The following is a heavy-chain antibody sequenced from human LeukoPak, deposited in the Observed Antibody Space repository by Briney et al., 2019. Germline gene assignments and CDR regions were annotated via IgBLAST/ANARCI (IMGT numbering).Heavy chain of an antibody. CDR1: GGTFSSYA. CDR2: IIPIFGTA. Sequence: SVKVSCKASGGTFSSYAISWVRQAPGRGLEWMGGIIPIFGTANYAQKFQGRVTITADESTSTAYMELSSLRSEDTAVYYCARGPDGYDMTGYIYWGQGTLVTVSS. D-gene: IGHD3-9*01. V-gene: IGHV1-69*13. J-gene: IGHJ4*02. CDR3: ARGPDGYDMTGYIY.